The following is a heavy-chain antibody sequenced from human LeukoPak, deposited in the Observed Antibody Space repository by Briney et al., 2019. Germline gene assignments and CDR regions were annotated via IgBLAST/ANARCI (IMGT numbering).Heavy chain of an antibody. Sequence: GGSLRLSCAASGFTFSSYWMSWVRQAPGKGLEWVANIRQDGSEKNYVDSVKGRFTISRDNAKNSLYLQMNSLRVEDTAVYYCARDKMQQSTEGSNFDHWGQGTLVTVSS. D-gene: IGHD6-13*01. V-gene: IGHV3-7*01. CDR3: ARDKMQQSTEGSNFDH. CDR1: GFTFSSYW. CDR2: IRQDGSEK. J-gene: IGHJ4*02.